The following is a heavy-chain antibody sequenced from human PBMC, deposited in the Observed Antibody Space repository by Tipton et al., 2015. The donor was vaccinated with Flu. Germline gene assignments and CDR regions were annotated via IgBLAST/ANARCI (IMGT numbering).Heavy chain of an antibody. CDR2: IHPGDSVT. V-gene: IGHV5-51*01. D-gene: IGHD6-6*01. CDR1: GYSFSSYY. J-gene: IGHJ5*02. CDR3: ARRFESSSSTWFDP. Sequence: VQLVQSGADVKKPGESLKISCRGSGYSFSSYYIGWVRQMPGKGLEWMGIIHPGDSVTRYSPSFQGQVTISADKSISTAYLQWSSLKASDPAMYYCARRFESSSSTWFDPWGQGTLVTVSS.